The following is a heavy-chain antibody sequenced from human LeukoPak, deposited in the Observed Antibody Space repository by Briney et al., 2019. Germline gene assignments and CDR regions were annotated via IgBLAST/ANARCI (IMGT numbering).Heavy chain of an antibody. V-gene: IGHV4-39*02. J-gene: IGHJ4*02. D-gene: IGHD1-26*01. CDR1: GGSISSSSYY. Sequence: PSETLSLTCTVSGGSISSSSYYWGWIRQPPGKGLEWNGSIYYSGSTYYNPPLKSRVTISVDTSKNHCSLKLSSVTAADTAVYYCARESVYSGSYPGIDYWGEGTLVTDSS. CDR2: IYYSGST. CDR3: ARESVYSGSYPGIDY.